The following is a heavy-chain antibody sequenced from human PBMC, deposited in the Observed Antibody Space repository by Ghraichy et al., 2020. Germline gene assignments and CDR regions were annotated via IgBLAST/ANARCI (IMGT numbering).Heavy chain of an antibody. V-gene: IGHV3-23*01. J-gene: IGHJ4*02. CDR3: ATTYFYDGSGHSSD. CDR2: IDGRGSWT. D-gene: IGHD3-22*01. CDR1: GFTFSSYG. Sequence: LSLTCAASGFTFSSYGMSWVRQAPGKGLEWVSAIDGRGSWTSYADSVKGRFTISRDNSKNTLFLQRSSLRAEDTAVYYCATTYFYDGSGHSSDWGQGTLVTVSS.